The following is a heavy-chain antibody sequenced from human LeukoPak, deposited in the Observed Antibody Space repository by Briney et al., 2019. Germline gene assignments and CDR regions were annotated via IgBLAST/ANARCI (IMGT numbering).Heavy chain of an antibody. V-gene: IGHV4-31*03. Sequence: SETLSLTCTVSGGSIGSGGYYWNWIRQYSGKDLEWIGYIYYSGSTYYNPSLKSRVTISVDTSKNQFSLKLSSVTAADTAVYYCARDRTGDWYFDLWGRGTLVTVSS. CDR1: GGSIGSGGYY. CDR2: IYYSGST. J-gene: IGHJ2*01. CDR3: ARDRTGDWYFDL. D-gene: IGHD4-17*01.